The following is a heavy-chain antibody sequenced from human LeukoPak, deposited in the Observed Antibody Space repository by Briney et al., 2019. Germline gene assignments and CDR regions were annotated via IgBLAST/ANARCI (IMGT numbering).Heavy chain of an antibody. CDR2: ISYDGSNK. CDR3: ARALSPFDY. V-gene: IGHV3-30-3*01. CDR1: GFTFSSYA. J-gene: IGHJ4*02. Sequence: GRSLRLSCAASGFTFSSYAMHWVRQAPGKRLEWVAVISYDGSNKYYADSVKGRFTISRDNSKNTLYLQMNSLRAEDTAAYYCARALSPFDYWGQGTLVTVSS.